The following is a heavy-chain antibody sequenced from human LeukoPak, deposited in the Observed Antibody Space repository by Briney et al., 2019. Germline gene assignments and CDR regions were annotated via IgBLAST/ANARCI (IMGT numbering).Heavy chain of an antibody. J-gene: IGHJ5*02. CDR2: IYPGGSET. V-gene: IGHV5-51*01. CDR3: ARRNYYDVWFDP. Sequence: GESLRIACKASSYNFRNYWIGWVRQMPGKGLEWMGIIYPGGSETQYMPSFEGQVTISVDESTSTVYLQWSTLKASDTAMYYCARRNYYDVWFDPWGQGTLVTVSS. CDR1: SYNFRNYW. D-gene: IGHD3-16*01.